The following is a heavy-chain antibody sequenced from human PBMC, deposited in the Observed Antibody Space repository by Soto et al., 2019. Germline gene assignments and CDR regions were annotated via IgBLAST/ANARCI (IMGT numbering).Heavy chain of an antibody. Sequence: GGSLRLSCAASGFTFSSYEMNWVRQAPGKGLEWVSYISSSGSTIYYADSVKGRFTISRDNAKNSLYLQMNSLRAEDTAVYYCARVLEKSQTWDWDYWGQGTLVTVSS. D-gene: IGHD1-26*01. CDR3: ARVLEKSQTWDWDY. V-gene: IGHV3-48*03. J-gene: IGHJ4*02. CDR1: GFTFSSYE. CDR2: ISSSGSTI.